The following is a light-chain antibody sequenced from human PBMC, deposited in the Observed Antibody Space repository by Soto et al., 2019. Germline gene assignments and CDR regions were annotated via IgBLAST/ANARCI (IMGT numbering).Light chain of an antibody. J-gene: IGLJ2*01. CDR2: EVR. CDR3: SSYTSKSSLI. CDR1: MRDVGAYNL. Sequence: QSALTQPASVSGSPGQSITISCAGTMRDVGAYNLVSWYQQHPGSATHLIIYEVRNRPSGISFRFSGSKAGNTASLTISGLQAEDEADYYCSSYTSKSSLIFGGGTKLTVL. V-gene: IGLV2-14*01.